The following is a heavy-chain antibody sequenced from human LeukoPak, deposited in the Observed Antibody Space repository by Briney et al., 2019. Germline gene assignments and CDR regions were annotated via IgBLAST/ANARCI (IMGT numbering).Heavy chain of an antibody. J-gene: IGHJ6*03. V-gene: IGHV3-33*01. CDR2: IWYDGSNK. Sequence: GGSLRLSCAASGFTLRSYGMHWVRQAPGKGLEWVAVIWYDGSNKYYADSVKGRFTISRGNSKNTLYLQMNSLRAEDTAVYYCARVRGSYLGYYMDVWGKGTTVTVSS. CDR1: GFTLRSYG. D-gene: IGHD1-26*01. CDR3: ARVRGSYLGYYMDV.